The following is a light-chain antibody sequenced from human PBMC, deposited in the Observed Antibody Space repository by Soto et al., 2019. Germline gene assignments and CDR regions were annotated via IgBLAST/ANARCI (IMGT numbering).Light chain of an antibody. CDR3: SSYAGSNNFGV. Sequence: QSALTQPPSASGSPGQSVTISCTGTSSDVGGYNYVSWYQQHPGKAPKLMIYEVSKWPSGVPDRFSGSKSANSASLTVSGLQAEDESDYYCSSYAGSNNFGVFGTGTKLTVL. J-gene: IGLJ1*01. V-gene: IGLV2-8*01. CDR1: SSDVGGYNY. CDR2: EVS.